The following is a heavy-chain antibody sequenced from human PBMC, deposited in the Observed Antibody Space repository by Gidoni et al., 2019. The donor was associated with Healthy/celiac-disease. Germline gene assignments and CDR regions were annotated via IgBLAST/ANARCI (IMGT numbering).Heavy chain of an antibody. CDR1: GFTFSSYA. CDR2: ISGSGGST. Sequence: EVQLLESGGGLVQPGGSLSLSCAASGFTFSSYAMSWVRQAPGKGLEWVSAISGSGGSTYYADSVKGRFTISRDNSKNTLYLKMNSLRAEDTAVYYCAKMRNWNYRTSPIDYWGQGTLVTVSS. V-gene: IGHV3-23*01. J-gene: IGHJ4*02. CDR3: AKMRNWNYRTSPIDY. D-gene: IGHD1-1*01.